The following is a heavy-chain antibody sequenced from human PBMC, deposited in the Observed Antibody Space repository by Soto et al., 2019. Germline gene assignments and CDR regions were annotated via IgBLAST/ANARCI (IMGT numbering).Heavy chain of an antibody. CDR3: TRDFNPSDYYDSSGWPSDAFDI. J-gene: IGHJ3*02. V-gene: IGHV3-15*01. Sequence: GGSLRLSCAASGFTFDNAWMTWVRQAPGKGLEWVGRIKSKTDGGTTDYASPVKGRFTISRDDSKNTLYLQMNSLKTEDTAMYYCTRDFNPSDYYDSSGWPSDAFDIWGQGTMVTVSS. CDR2: IKSKTDGGTT. CDR1: GFTFDNAW. D-gene: IGHD3-22*01.